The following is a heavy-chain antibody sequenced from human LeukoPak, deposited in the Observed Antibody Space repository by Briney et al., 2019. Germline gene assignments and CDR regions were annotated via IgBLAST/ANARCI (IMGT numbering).Heavy chain of an antibody. Sequence: GGSLRLSCAASGFTFSSYRMNWVRQAPGKGLEWVSFIDSSGRTIFYADSVKGRFTISRDNAKNSVFLQMNSLRAEDTAVYYCARRVPSQVNTDYFDYWGQGALVTVSS. D-gene: IGHD2-8*02. CDR2: IDSSGRTI. V-gene: IGHV3-48*04. CDR3: ARRVPSQVNTDYFDY. J-gene: IGHJ4*02. CDR1: GFTFSSYR.